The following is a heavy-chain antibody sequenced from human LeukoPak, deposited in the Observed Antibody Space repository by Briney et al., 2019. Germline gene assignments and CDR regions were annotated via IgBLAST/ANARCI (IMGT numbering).Heavy chain of an antibody. CDR1: GFTVSSNY. CDR3: ARDTRKWLLYPPSPFDY. CDR2: IYSGGST. D-gene: IGHD3-3*01. J-gene: IGHJ4*02. V-gene: IGHV3-53*01. Sequence: GGSLRLSCAASGFTVSSNYMSWVRQAPGKGLEWVSIIYSGGSTFYADSVKGRFTISRDNSKNTLYLQMNSLRAEDTAVYYCARDTRKWLLYPPSPFDYWGQGTLVTVSS.